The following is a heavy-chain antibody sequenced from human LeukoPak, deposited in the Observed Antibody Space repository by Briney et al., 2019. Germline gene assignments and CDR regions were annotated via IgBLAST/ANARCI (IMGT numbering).Heavy chain of an antibody. CDR3: ARTHPFIVVVVDQIFDY. CDR2: IHHGGTT. CDR1: GYSISSGYY. Sequence: SETLSLTCTVSGYSISSGYYWGWIRQPPGKGLEWIGSIHHGGTTYYNPSLKSPVTISVDTSKNQFSLKLSSVTAADTAVYYCARTHPFIVVVVDQIFDYWGQGTLVTVSS. D-gene: IGHD2-15*01. V-gene: IGHV4-38-2*02. J-gene: IGHJ4*02.